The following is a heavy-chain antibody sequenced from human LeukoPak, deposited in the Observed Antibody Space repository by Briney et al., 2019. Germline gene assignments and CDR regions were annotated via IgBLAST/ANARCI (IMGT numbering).Heavy chain of an antibody. J-gene: IGHJ4*02. CDR2: IYYSETT. V-gene: IGHV4-39*07. Sequence: SETLSLTCTVSGGSISSSSYYWGWIRQPPGKGLEWIGRIYYSETTYYNPSLKSRVTISVDASKNQFSLKLSSVTAADTAVYYCARDSGGYDFDYWGQGTLVTVSS. CDR1: GGSISSSSYY. D-gene: IGHD5-12*01. CDR3: ARDSGGYDFDY.